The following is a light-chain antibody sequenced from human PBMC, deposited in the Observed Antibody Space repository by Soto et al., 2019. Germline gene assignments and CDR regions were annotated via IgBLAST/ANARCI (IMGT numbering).Light chain of an antibody. V-gene: IGKV1-5*03. CDR3: QQYNDYSPWT. CDR2: KAS. J-gene: IGKJ1*01. Sequence: DIQMTPSPSTLSTSVGNRVTITCRASLSISRCLAWYQQKPGIAPKVLIYKASSLKSGVPSRFSGSGLGTEFTLAIISLQPDDLATYYYQQYNDYSPWTFGQGTKVEIK. CDR1: LSISRC.